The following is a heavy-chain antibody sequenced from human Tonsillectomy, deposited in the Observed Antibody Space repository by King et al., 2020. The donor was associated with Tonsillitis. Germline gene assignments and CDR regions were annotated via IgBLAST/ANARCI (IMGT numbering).Heavy chain of an antibody. CDR2: INHSGST. D-gene: IGHD2-15*01. CDR3: ARKGCSGGSCYLYYFDY. Sequence: VQLQQWGAGLLKPSETLSLTCAVYGGSFSGYYWSWIRQPPGKGLEWIGEINHSGSTNYNPSLKSRVTISVDTSKNQFSLKLSSVTAADTAVYYCARKGCSGGSCYLYYFDYWGQGTLVTVSS. J-gene: IGHJ4*02. CDR1: GGSFSGYY. V-gene: IGHV4-34*01.